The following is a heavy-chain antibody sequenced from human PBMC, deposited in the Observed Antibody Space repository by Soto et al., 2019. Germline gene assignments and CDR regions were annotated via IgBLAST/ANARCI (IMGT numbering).Heavy chain of an antibody. CDR2: MNPNSGDT. Sequence: QVQLVQSGAEVKKPGASEKVSCKASGNTFTNYDINWVRQATGQGLEYLGWMNPNSGDTAYVQKFQGRVTMTWDTSITTAYMELRSLRSEDTAVYFCARGVKYGAYSRWFDPWGQGTLVTVSS. D-gene: IGHD4-17*01. CDR1: GNTFTNYD. CDR3: ARGVKYGAYSRWFDP. V-gene: IGHV1-8*01. J-gene: IGHJ5*02.